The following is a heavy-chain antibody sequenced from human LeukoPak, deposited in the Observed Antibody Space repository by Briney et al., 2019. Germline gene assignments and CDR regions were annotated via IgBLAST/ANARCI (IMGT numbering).Heavy chain of an antibody. D-gene: IGHD3-3*01. CDR1: GGTFSSYA. J-gene: IGHJ6*03. CDR2: IIPIFGTA. CDR3: ARGPLDFWSGYPLRVANYYYMDV. Sequence: GSSVKVSCKASGGTFSSYAISWVRQAPGHGLEWMGGIIPIFGTANYAQKFQGRVTITADKSTSTACMELSSLRSEDTAVYYCARGPLDFWSGYPLRVANYYYMDVWGKGTTVTVSS. V-gene: IGHV1-69*06.